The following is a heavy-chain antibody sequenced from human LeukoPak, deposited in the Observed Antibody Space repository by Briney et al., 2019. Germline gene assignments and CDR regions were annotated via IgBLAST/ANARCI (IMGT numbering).Heavy chain of an antibody. D-gene: IGHD3-10*01. CDR1: GFTFSGSA. CDR3: TREGGGLLWFGELDY. Sequence: PGGSLGLSCAASGFTFSGSAMHWVRQASGKGLEWVGRIRSKANSYATAYAASVKGRFTISRDDSKNTAYLQMNGLKTEDTAVYYCTREGGGLLWFGELDYWGQGTLVTVSS. J-gene: IGHJ4*02. CDR2: IRSKANSYAT. V-gene: IGHV3-73*01.